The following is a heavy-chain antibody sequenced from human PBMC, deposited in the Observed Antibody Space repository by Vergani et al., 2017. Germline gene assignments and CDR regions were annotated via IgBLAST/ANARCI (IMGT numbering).Heavy chain of an antibody. V-gene: IGHV3-21*01. CDR2: ISSSSSYI. Sequence: EVQLVESGGGLVKPGGSLRLSCAASGFTFSSYSMNWVRQAPGKGLEWVSSISSSSSYIYYADSVKGRFTISRDNAKNSLYLQMNSLRAEDTAVYYCARVINYGSGSYSHWGQGTLVTVSS. J-gene: IGHJ4*02. CDR1: GFTFSSYS. CDR3: ARVINYGSGSYSH. D-gene: IGHD3-10*01.